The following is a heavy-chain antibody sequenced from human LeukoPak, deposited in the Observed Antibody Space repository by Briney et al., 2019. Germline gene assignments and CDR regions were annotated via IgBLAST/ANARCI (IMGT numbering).Heavy chain of an antibody. V-gene: IGHV3-23*01. J-gene: IGHJ3*02. Sequence: QTGGSLRLSCAASGFTFSNYAMSWVRQAPGKGLEWVLAISGSGGSTYYADSVKGRFTISRDNSKNTVYLQMSSLRAEDTAVYYCAKDPDRDIVVLPVAKASDAVDIWGQGTMVTVSS. CDR1: GFTFSNYA. D-gene: IGHD2-2*01. CDR3: AKDPDRDIVVLPVAKASDAVDI. CDR2: ISGSGGST.